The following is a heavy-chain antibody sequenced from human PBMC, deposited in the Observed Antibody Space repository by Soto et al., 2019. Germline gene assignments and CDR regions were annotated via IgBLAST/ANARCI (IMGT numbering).Heavy chain of an antibody. J-gene: IGHJ4*02. CDR2: IGLAGDT. V-gene: IGHV3-13*01. CDR1: GFILNNYD. Sequence: PGGSLILSCAASGFILNNYDMHWVRQVTGKGLEWVSTIGLAGDTYYAASVHGRFTISREDAKNSLFLQMNSLRAEDTAVYFCVRAVFSEGLFDDWGQGTLVTVSS. D-gene: IGHD3-10*02. CDR3: VRAVFSEGLFDD.